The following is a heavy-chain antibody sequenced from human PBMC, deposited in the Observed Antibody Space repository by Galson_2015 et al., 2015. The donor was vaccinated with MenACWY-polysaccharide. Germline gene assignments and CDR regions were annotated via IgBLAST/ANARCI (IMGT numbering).Heavy chain of an antibody. CDR1: GFTFSNYE. V-gene: IGHV3-48*03. D-gene: IGHD2/OR15-2a*01. Sequence: LRLSCAASGFTFSNYEMSWVRQAPGKGLEWISYISSSGATIYYADSVKGRFTISRDNAKNSLYLQMTSLRAEDTAVYYCARGLSTRWGRDFWGQGTLVTVSS. J-gene: IGHJ4*02. CDR2: ISSSGATI. CDR3: ARGLSTRWGRDF.